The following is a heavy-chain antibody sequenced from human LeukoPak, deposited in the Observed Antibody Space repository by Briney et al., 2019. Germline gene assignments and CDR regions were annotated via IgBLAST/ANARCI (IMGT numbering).Heavy chain of an antibody. CDR2: IYSGGTT. J-gene: IGHJ6*02. CDR1: GITFSSNY. Sequence: PGGSLRLSCAASGITFSSNYMSWVRQPPGKGLEWVSIIYSGGTTYYADSVQGRFTISRDNSKNTVYLQMNSLKVEHTAVYYCARDPRTTGKSNYGMDLWGQGTTVTVSS. V-gene: IGHV3-53*01. CDR3: ARDPRTTGKSNYGMDL. D-gene: IGHD4-17*01.